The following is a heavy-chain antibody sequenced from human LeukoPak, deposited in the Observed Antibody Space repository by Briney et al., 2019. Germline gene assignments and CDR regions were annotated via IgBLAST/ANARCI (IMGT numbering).Heavy chain of an antibody. CDR1: GFTFSNYA. J-gene: IGHJ4*02. D-gene: IGHD5-18*01. CDR3: AKAESDSYGYPNYFDY. Sequence: PGGSLRLSCAASGFTFSNYALTWVRQAPGEGLEWVSGLSASGVRTYYADSVKGRFTISRDNSENTLYLQMNSLRVDGTAVYYCAKAESDSYGYPNYFDYWGQGILVTVSP. CDR2: LSASGVRT. V-gene: IGHV3-23*01.